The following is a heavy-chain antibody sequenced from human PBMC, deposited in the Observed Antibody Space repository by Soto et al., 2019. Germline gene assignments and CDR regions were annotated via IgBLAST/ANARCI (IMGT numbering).Heavy chain of an antibody. J-gene: IGHJ4*02. CDR3: ARDVQGLISGYDY. CDR2: IKQDGSEK. CDR1: GFTFSSYW. Sequence: PGGSLRLSCAASGFTFSSYWMSWVRQAPGKGLEWVANIKQDGSEKYYVDSVKGRFTISRDNAKNSLYLQMNSLRAEDTAVYYCARDVQGLISGYDYWGQGTLVTVSS. V-gene: IGHV3-7*03. D-gene: IGHD3-22*01.